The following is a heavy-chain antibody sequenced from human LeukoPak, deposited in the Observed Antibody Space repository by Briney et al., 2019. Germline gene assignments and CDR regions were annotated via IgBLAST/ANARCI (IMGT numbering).Heavy chain of an antibody. CDR3: ARASYYYDSSGYPGYYFDY. D-gene: IGHD3-22*01. J-gene: IGHJ4*02. CDR2: INPNSGGT. V-gene: IGHV1-2*02. Sequence: GASVKVSCKASGYTFTDYYMHWVRQAPGQGLEWMGWINPNSGGTNYAQKFQGRVTMTRDTSISTAYMELSRLRSGDTAVYYCARASYYYDSSGYPGYYFDYWGQGTLVTVSS. CDR1: GYTFTDYY.